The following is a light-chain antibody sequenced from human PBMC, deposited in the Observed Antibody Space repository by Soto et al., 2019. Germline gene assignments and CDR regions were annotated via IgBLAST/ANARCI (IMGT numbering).Light chain of an antibody. Sequence: QSALTQPPSASGSLGQSVTISCSGDSSDIGGYNYVAWYQQHPGKAPKLIIYEVNKRPSGVPDRFSGSKSGNTASLTVSGLQAEDEADYSCSSYAGGNNLLFGGGTKLTVL. CDR2: EVN. CDR3: SSYAGGNNLL. J-gene: IGLJ2*01. CDR1: SSDIGGYNY. V-gene: IGLV2-8*01.